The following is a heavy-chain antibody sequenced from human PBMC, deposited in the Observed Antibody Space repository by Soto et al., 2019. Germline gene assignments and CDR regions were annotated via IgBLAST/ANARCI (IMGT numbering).Heavy chain of an antibody. CDR3: AKGESSSWYVFDY. J-gene: IGHJ4*02. CDR1: GFTFSSYG. V-gene: IGHV3-30*18. D-gene: IGHD6-13*01. Sequence: QVQLVESGGGVAQPGRTLRLSCAASGFTFSSYGIQWVRQAPGKGLEWVAVISYDGSNKYYADSVKGRFTISRDNSKNTLYLQMNSLRGEDTAVYYCAKGESSSWYVFDYWGQGTLVTVSS. CDR2: ISYDGSNK.